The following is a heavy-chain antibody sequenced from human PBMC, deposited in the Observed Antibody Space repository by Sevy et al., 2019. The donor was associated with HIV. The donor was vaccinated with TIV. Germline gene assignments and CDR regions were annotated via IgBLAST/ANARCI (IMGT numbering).Heavy chain of an antibody. J-gene: IGHJ6*02. Sequence: ASVKVSCKASGYTFTGYYMHWVRQAPGQGLEWMGWINPNSGGTNYAQKFQGRVTMTRDTSISTAYMEPGRLGSDDTAVYYCARDGHYCSSTSCIHYYYGMDVWGQGTTVTVSS. D-gene: IGHD2-2*01. V-gene: IGHV1-2*02. CDR3: ARDGHYCSSTSCIHYYYGMDV. CDR2: INPNSGGT. CDR1: GYTFTGYY.